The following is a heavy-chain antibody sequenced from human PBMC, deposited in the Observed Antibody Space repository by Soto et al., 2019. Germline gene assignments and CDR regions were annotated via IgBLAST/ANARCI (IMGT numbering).Heavy chain of an antibody. CDR1: GYTFTGYY. V-gene: IGHV1-2*02. CDR3: AGGVLSGSYYNWFDP. CDR2: INPNSGGT. J-gene: IGHJ5*02. Sequence: QVQLVQSGAEVKKPGASVKVSCKASGYTFTGYYMHWVRQAPGQGLEWMGWINPNSGGTDYAQKFQGRVTMTRDTSISTAYMELSRLRSDDTAVYYCAGGVLSGSYYNWFDPWGQGNPVTVSS. D-gene: IGHD1-26*01.